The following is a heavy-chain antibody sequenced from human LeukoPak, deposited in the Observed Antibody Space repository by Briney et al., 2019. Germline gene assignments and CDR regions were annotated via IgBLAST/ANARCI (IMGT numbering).Heavy chain of an antibody. V-gene: IGHV1-69*02. J-gene: IGHJ6*03. CDR1: GDTFSSYT. D-gene: IGHD1-14*01. CDR3: ARATGAASSLYMDV. Sequence: SVKVSCKASGDTFSSYTISWVRQAPGQGLEWMGRIIPILGIANYAQKFQGRVTITADKSTSTAYMELSSLRSEDTAVYYCARATGAASSLYMDVWGKGTTVTVSS. CDR2: IIPILGIA.